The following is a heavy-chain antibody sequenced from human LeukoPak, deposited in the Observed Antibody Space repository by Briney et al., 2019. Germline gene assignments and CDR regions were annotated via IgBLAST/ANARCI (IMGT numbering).Heavy chain of an antibody. Sequence: PGGSLRLSCAASGFTFSSYEMNWVRQAPGKGLEWVSYISSSGSTIYYADSVKGRFTISRDNAKNSLYLQMNSLRAEDTAVYYCARDQGEAAHDYWGQGTLVTVSS. V-gene: IGHV3-48*03. D-gene: IGHD3-16*01. CDR1: GFTFSSYE. J-gene: IGHJ4*02. CDR3: ARDQGEAAHDY. CDR2: ISSSGSTI.